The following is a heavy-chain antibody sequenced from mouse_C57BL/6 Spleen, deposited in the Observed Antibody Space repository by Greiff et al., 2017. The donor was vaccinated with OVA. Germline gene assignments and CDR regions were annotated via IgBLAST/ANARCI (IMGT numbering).Heavy chain of an antibody. Sequence: QVHVKQSGAELVRPGTSVKVSCKASGYAFTNYLIEWVKQRPGQGLEWIGVINPGSGGTNYNEKFKGKATLTADKSSSTAYMQLSSLTSEDSAVYFCARRVYYGSREYYFDYWGQGTTLTVSS. CDR1: GYAFTNYL. V-gene: IGHV1-54*01. D-gene: IGHD1-1*01. J-gene: IGHJ2*01. CDR3: ARRVYYGSREYYFDY. CDR2: INPGSGGT.